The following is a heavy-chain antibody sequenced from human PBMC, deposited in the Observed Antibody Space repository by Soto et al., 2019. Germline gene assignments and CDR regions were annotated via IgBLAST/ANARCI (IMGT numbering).Heavy chain of an antibody. CDR2: INPSGGST. J-gene: IGHJ6*02. Sequence: ASVKVSCKASGYTFTSYYMHWVRQAPGQGLEWMGIINPSGGSTSYAQKFQGRATMTRDTSTSTVYMELSSLRSEDTAVYYCASQSIAVESYYYYGMDVWGPGTTVTVSS. D-gene: IGHD2-21*01. CDR3: ASQSIAVESYYYYGMDV. V-gene: IGHV1-46*03. CDR1: GYTFTSYY.